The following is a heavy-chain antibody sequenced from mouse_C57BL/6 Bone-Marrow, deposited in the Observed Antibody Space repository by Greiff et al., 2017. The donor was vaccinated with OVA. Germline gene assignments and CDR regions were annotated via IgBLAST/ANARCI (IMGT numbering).Heavy chain of an antibody. V-gene: IGHV1-64*01. CDR3: ARLRRRGYAMDY. CDR1: GYTFTSYW. J-gene: IGHJ4*01. CDR2: IHPNSGST. Sequence: QVQLQQSGAELVKPGASVKLSCKASGYTFTSYWMHWVKQRPGQGLEWIGMIHPNSGSTNYNEKFKSKATLTVDKSSSTAYMQLSSLTSEDSAVYYCARLRRRGYAMDYWGQGTSVTVSS. D-gene: IGHD2-12*01.